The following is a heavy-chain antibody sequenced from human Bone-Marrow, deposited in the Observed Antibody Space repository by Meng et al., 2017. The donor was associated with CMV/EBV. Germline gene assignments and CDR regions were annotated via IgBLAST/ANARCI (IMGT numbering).Heavy chain of an antibody. D-gene: IGHD3-10*01. V-gene: IGHV3-23*01. CDR3: ARGLNHKDNVLLWFGDP. J-gene: IGHJ5*02. CDR1: GFTFSSYA. Sequence: GGSLRLSCAASGFTFSSYAMNWVRQAPGKGLEWVSAISGSGDSTYYADSVKGRFTISRDNSKNTLYLQMNSLRAEDTAVYYCARGLNHKDNVLLWFGDPWGQGTLVT. CDR2: ISGSGDST.